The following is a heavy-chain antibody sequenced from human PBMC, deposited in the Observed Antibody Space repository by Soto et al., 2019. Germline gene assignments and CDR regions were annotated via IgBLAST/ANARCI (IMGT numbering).Heavy chain of an antibody. D-gene: IGHD3-22*01. CDR2: ISAYNGNT. J-gene: IGHJ4*02. CDR3: ARCDSSGYYYGYYDY. Sequence: ASVKVSCKASGYTFTSYGISWVRQAPGQGLEWMGWISAYNGNTNYAKKLQGRVTMTTDTSTSTAFMELWSMRFDDTAVYYCARCDSSGYYYGYYDYWGQGALVTVSS. V-gene: IGHV1-18*01. CDR1: GYTFTSYG.